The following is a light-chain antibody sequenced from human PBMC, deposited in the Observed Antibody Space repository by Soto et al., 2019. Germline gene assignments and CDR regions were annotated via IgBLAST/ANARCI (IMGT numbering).Light chain of an antibody. CDR2: GAS. V-gene: IGKV3-15*01. J-gene: IGKJ1*01. CDR3: QQYSNWPPVT. Sequence: ELVLTQSPATMPPSPVSRATLSCSTSQSVSSNLAWYQQKPGQAPRLLIYGASTRATGIPARFSGSGSGTEFTLTISSLQSEDFAVYYCQQYSNWPPVTFGQGTKVDIK. CDR1: QSVSSN.